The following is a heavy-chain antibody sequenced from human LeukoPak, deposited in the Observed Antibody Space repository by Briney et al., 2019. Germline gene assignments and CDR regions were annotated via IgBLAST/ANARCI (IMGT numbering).Heavy chain of an antibody. CDR2: INSDGSSR. Sequence: GGPLRLSCAASGFTFSNYWMSWVRQAPGKGLVWVSRINSDGSSRHYADSVKGRFTISRDNAKNTLHLQMTSLRAEDTAVYYCARDSAIAAAGGYFDYWGQGTLVTVSS. CDR3: ARDSAIAAAGGYFDY. D-gene: IGHD6-13*01. CDR1: GFTFSNYW. V-gene: IGHV3-74*01. J-gene: IGHJ4*02.